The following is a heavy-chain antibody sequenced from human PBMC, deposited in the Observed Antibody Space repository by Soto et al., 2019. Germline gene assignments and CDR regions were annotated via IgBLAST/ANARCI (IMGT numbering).Heavy chain of an antibody. CDR3: ACGGGVGVAGSAAFDM. CDR1: GYPVTAYY. Sequence: QLHLVQSGAVVKKPGASVTVSCSASGYPVTAYYMHWVRQAPGRGLEWMGGINPATGAAKCTQTVQGRVALSRDTSTSSVFMESGGLTSEGTAGFSCACGGGVGVAGSAAFDMWGQGTLVTVSS. V-gene: IGHV1-2*02. CDR2: INPATGAA. J-gene: IGHJ3*02. D-gene: IGHD3-3*01.